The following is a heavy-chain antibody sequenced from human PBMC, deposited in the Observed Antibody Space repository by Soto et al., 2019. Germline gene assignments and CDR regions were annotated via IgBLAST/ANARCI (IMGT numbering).Heavy chain of an antibody. Sequence: PSETLPQTGIVSDSAISSCYLSSIRQPPGKGLEWVGYIYYSGSTNYNPSLKSRVTISVDTSKNQYSLKLSSVTAADTAVYYCAREVRSRDIVVVPAGPAYSFNWFDPGGQGTLVTVSS. CDR3: AREVRSRDIVVVPAGPAYSFNWFDP. CDR2: IYYSGST. CDR1: DSAISSCY. J-gene: IGHJ5*02. V-gene: IGHV4-59*12. D-gene: IGHD2-2*01.